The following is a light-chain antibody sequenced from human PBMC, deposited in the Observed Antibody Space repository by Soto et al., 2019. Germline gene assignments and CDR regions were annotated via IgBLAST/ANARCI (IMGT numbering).Light chain of an antibody. CDR1: QTISSW. CDR3: QKYNSAPWT. CDR2: KAS. J-gene: IGKJ1*01. V-gene: IGKV1-5*03. Sequence: DLQMTQSPSTLSGSVGDRVTITCRASQTISSWLAWYHQKPGKAPKLLIYKASSLESGVPSRFSGSGSGTDFTLTISSLQPEDVATHYCQKYNSAPWTFGQVTKVDIK.